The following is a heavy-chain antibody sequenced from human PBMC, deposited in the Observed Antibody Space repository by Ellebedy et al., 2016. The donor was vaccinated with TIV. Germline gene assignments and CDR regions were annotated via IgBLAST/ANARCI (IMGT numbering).Heavy chain of an antibody. CDR3: ARDPDSSGWYGSDY. CDR1: GGSISSYY. Sequence: SETLSLTCTVSGGSISSYYWSWIRQPAGKGLEWIGRIYTSGSTNYNPSLKSRVTISVDTSKNQFSLKLSSVTAADTAVYYCARDPDSSGWYGSDYWGQGTLVTVSS. J-gene: IGHJ4*02. V-gene: IGHV4-4*07. CDR2: IYTSGST. D-gene: IGHD6-19*01.